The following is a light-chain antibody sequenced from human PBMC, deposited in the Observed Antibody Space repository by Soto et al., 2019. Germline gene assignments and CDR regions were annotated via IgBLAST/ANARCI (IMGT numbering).Light chain of an antibody. J-gene: IGKJ4*01. CDR2: GAS. V-gene: IGKV3-15*01. CDR1: QDIRSS. CDR3: QQDSSWPLT. Sequence: EIVMTQSPATLSVSPGEIVTLSCRASQDIRSSLAWYQQKPGQAPRLLIYGASIRATGVPATFSGSGSGTEFTLSISSLQSEHLGVYYCQQDSSWPLTFGGGTKVDIK.